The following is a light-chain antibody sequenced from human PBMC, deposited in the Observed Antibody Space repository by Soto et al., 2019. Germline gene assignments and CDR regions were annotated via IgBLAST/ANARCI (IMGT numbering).Light chain of an antibody. V-gene: IGKV1-12*01. J-gene: IGKJ5*01. CDR1: QDIGDW. CDR3: QQGKSFPIT. CDR2: AAT. Sequence: DIQMTQSPSSVSASVGDRVTIACRASQDIGDWLIWYQQKPGKAPKVLIYAATNRQSGAPSRFSGSASVTDFTLTISNLQPEDFATYYCQQGKSFPITFGQGTRLDIK.